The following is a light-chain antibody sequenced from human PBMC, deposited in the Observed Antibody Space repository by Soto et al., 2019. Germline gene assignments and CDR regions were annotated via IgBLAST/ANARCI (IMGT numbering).Light chain of an antibody. V-gene: IGKV3-15*01. CDR2: GAS. CDR3: QQYNNWPPGPWT. J-gene: IGKJ1*01. Sequence: EIVLTQSPATLSVSPGERATLSCRATQSVSSNLAWYQQKPGQAPRLLIYGASTRATGIPARFSGSGSGTEFTLTISSLQSEDFAVYYCQQYNNWPPGPWTFNQGTKVDIK. CDR1: QSVSSN.